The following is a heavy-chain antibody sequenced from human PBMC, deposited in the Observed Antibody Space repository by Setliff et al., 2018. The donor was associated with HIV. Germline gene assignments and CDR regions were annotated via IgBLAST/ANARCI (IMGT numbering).Heavy chain of an antibody. D-gene: IGHD3-3*01. Sequence: ASVKVSCKVSGYTVTELSINWVRQAPGKGPEWMGGFGPEDNKIVYAQKFQGRVTTTEDTSTDTAYMELSSLRPEDTAVYYCVKGQFLEWFNWFDPWGQGTLVTVSS. CDR3: VKGQFLEWFNWFDP. J-gene: IGHJ5*02. V-gene: IGHV1-24*01. CDR1: GYTVTELS. CDR2: FGPEDNKI.